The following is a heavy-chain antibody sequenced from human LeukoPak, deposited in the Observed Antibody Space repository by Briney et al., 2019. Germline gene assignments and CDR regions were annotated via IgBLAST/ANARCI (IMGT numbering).Heavy chain of an antibody. CDR2: IKQDGSEK. CDR3: ARKNGLDY. Sequence: PGGSLRLSCTASGFTFGDYAMSWVRQAPGKGLEWVANIKQDGSEKYYVDSVKGRFTISRDNAKNSLYLQMNSLRAEDTAVYYCARKNGLDYWGQGTLVTVSS. V-gene: IGHV3-7*01. J-gene: IGHJ4*02. CDR1: GFTFGDYA.